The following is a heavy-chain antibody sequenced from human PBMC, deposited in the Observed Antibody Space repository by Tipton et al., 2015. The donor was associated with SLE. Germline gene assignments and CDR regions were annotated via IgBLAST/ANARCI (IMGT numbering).Heavy chain of an antibody. CDR3: ARPNDYGWFDP. CDR1: GGSISSSSYY. Sequence: TLSLTCTVSGGSISSSSYYWGWIRQPPGKGLEWIGSIYYTGSTYYNPSLKSRVTISVDTSKNQFSLKLISVTAADTAVYYCARPNDYGWFDPWGQGTLVTVSS. V-gene: IGHV4-39*01. D-gene: IGHD4-17*01. J-gene: IGHJ5*02. CDR2: IYYTGST.